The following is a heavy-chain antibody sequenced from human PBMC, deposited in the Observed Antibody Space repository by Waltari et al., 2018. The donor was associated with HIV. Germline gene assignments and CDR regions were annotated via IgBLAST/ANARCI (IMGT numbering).Heavy chain of an antibody. D-gene: IGHD5-12*01. CDR3: ARGRSDGYNSQSFDY. V-gene: IGHV4-61*01. CDR1: GGSVSSRNYY. Sequence: QVQLQESGPGLVKPSETLSLTCNVSGGSVSSRNYYWTWIRQPPGKGLEWIGYSYNSGKNRYNPSLRSRVTISVDTSKNQFSLTLNSVTGADRAVYYCARGRSDGYNSQSFDYWGQGALVTVSS. J-gene: IGHJ4*02. CDR2: SYNSGKN.